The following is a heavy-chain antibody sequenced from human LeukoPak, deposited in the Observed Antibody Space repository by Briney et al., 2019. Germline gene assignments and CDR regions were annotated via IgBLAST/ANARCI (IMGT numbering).Heavy chain of an antibody. J-gene: IGHJ4*02. CDR3: ARLDYYGSGSYFDY. CDR2: ISSSGSTI. CDR1: GFTFSSYE. D-gene: IGHD3-10*01. V-gene: IGHV3-48*03. Sequence: PGGSLRLSCAASGFTFSSYEMDWVRQAPGKGLEWVSDISSSGSTIYYADSVKGRFTISRDNARNSLYLQMNSLRAEDTAVYYCARLDYYGSGSYFDYWGQGTLVTVSS.